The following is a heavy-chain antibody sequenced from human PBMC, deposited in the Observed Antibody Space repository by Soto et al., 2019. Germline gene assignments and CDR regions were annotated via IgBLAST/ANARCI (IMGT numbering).Heavy chain of an antibody. Sequence: SETLSLTCAVYGGSFSGYYWSWIRQPPGKGLEWIGEINHSGSTNYNPSLKSRVTISVDTSKNQFSLKLSSVTAADTAVYYCARVIPDYDILTGYYSAWFDPWGQGTLVTVSS. V-gene: IGHV4-34*01. CDR2: INHSGST. D-gene: IGHD3-9*01. CDR1: GGSFSGYY. J-gene: IGHJ5*02. CDR3: ARVIPDYDILTGYYSAWFDP.